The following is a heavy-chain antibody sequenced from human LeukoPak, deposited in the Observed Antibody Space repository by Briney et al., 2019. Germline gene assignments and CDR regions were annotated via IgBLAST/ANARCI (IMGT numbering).Heavy chain of an antibody. V-gene: IGHV3-21*01. J-gene: IGHJ4*02. CDR2: ISSSSNYI. Sequence: AGCMRLSCAASGFTFSSYSMNWVRQAPGEGLEWVSSISSSSNYIYYADSGKGRFTITRKKPKNSLYLEMNSLRAGDRGVFYCASLSGGIPGYWGQGTLVTVSS. D-gene: IGHD3-16*01. CDR3: ASLSGGIPGY. CDR1: GFTFSSYS.